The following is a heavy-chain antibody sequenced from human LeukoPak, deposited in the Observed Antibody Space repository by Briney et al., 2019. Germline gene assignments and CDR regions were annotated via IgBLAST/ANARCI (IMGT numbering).Heavy chain of an antibody. V-gene: IGHV3-30*02. D-gene: IGHD6-19*01. CDR2: IRYDGSNK. J-gene: IGHJ3*02. Sequence: PGGSLRLSCAASGSTFSSYGMHWVRQAPGKGLEWVAFIRYDGSNKYYADSVKGRFTISRDNSKNTLYLQMNSLRAEDTAVYYCAKGIPEQWLVHGAFDIWGQGTMVTVSS. CDR1: GSTFSSYG. CDR3: AKGIPEQWLVHGAFDI.